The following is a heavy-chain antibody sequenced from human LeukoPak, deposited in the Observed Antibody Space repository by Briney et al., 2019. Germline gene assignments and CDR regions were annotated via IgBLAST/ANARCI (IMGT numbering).Heavy chain of an antibody. V-gene: IGHV5-51*01. J-gene: IGHJ4*02. CDR3: ARQVAAAARSFDY. CDR1: GYSFSSYW. Sequence: GESLKISCKGSGYSFSSYWIAWVRQMPGKGLEWMGIIYPGDSDTTYSPSFQGQVTISADKSISTAYLQWNSLKASDTAMYYCARQVAAAARSFDYWGQGTLVTVSS. CDR2: IYPGDSDT. D-gene: IGHD2-15*01.